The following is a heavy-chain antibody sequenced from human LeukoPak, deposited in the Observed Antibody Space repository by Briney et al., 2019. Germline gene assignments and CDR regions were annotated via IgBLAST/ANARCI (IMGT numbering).Heavy chain of an antibody. J-gene: IGHJ4*02. CDR3: TTDRPYYDFWSGTLRDFDF. Sequence: PGGSLRLSCVASGITFSNGWMSWVRQAPGKGLEWVGRIKSKSDGGTTDYAAPVKGRFTISRDDSKNTLYLQMNSLKTEDTAVYYCTTDRPYYDFWSGTLRDFDFWGQGTLVTVSS. D-gene: IGHD3-3*01. CDR1: GITFSNGW. V-gene: IGHV3-15*01. CDR2: IKSKSDGGTT.